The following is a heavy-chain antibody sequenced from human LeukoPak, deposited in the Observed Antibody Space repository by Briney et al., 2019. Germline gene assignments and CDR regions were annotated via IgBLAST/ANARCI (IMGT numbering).Heavy chain of an antibody. CDR2: ITSEGSST. V-gene: IGHV3-74*01. D-gene: IGHD2-15*01. Sequence: PGGSLRLSCAASGFTFSSYWMHWVRQVPGKGLVWVSRITSEGSSTSYADSVKGRFTISRDNAKNTLYLQMISLRAEDTAVYYCARGSSVVALDWGQGTLVIVSS. CDR3: ARGSSVVALD. J-gene: IGHJ4*02. CDR1: GFTFSSYW.